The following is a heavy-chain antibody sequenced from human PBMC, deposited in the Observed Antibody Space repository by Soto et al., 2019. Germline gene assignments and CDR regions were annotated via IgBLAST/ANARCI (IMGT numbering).Heavy chain of an antibody. D-gene: IGHD6-13*01. V-gene: IGHV4-59*01. CDR3: ARGPNRLRIAARRYYYYMDV. J-gene: IGHJ6*03. CDR1: GGSISSYY. Sequence: SETLSLTCTVSGGSISSYYWSWIRQPPGKGLEWIGYIYYSGSTNYNPSLKSRVTISVDTSKNQFSLKLSSVTAADTAVYYCARGPNRLRIAARRYYYYMDVWGKGTTVTVSS. CDR2: IYYSGST.